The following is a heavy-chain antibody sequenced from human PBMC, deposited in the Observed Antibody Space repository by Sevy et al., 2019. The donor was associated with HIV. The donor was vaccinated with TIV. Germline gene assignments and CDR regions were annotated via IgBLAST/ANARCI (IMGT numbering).Heavy chain of an antibody. J-gene: IGHJ4*02. V-gene: IGHV5-51*01. Sequence: GESLKISCKGSGFTFTRYWIGWVRQMSGKGLEWMGIIYPGDSDTRSNPSFQGQVTISVDKSTTTAYLVWSSLKATDTAIYYCARLDPTAKWGFDNWAQGTLVTVSS. CDR2: IYPGDSDT. CDR3: ARLDPTAKWGFDN. D-gene: IGHD1-1*01. CDR1: GFTFTRYW.